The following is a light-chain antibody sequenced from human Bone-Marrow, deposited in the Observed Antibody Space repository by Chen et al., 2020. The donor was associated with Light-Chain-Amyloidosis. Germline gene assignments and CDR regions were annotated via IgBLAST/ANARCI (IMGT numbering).Light chain of an antibody. V-gene: IGLV3-25*03. J-gene: IGLJ2*01. CDR2: RDT. Sequence: SYELTQPPSGSVSPRQTARITCSGDDLPTKYAYWYQQKPGQAPVLVIHRDTERPSGISERFSGSSSGTTATLTISGVQAEDEADYHCQSADSSGTYEVIFGGGTKLTVL. CDR1: DLPTKY. CDR3: QSADSSGTYEVI.